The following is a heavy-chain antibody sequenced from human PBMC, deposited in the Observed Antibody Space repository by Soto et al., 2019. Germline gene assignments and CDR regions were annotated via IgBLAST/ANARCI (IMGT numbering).Heavy chain of an antibody. CDR2: IIPIFGTA. V-gene: IGHV1-69*13. CDR1: GGTFSSYA. CDR3: ARDLGKYSSSSSFDY. Sequence: SVKVSCKASGGTFSSYAISWVRQAPGQGLEWMGGIIPIFGTANYAQKFQGRVTITADESTSTAYMELSSLRSEDTAVYYCARDLGKYSSSSSFDYWGQGTLVTVSS. D-gene: IGHD6-6*01. J-gene: IGHJ4*02.